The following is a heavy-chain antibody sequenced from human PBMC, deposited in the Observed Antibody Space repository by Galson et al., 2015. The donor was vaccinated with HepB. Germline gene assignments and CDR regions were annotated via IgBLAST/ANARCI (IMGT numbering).Heavy chain of an antibody. CDR3: ASRGFYGSLDN. CDR1: Y. D-gene: IGHD6-25*01. V-gene: IGHV3-11*01. CDR2: ITSSGGLS. Sequence: YMTWIRQAPGKGLEWISYITSSGGLSYYADSMEGRFTISRDNAKNSVYLQINSLRAEDTAVYYCASRGFYGSLDNWGQGTLVTVSS. J-gene: IGHJ4*02.